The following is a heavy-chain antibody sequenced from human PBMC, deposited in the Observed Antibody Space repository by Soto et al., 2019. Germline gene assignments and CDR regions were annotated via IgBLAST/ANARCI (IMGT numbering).Heavy chain of an antibody. J-gene: IGHJ3*02. D-gene: IGHD4-17*01. CDR1: GGSISSYY. CDR2: IHYSGSI. Sequence: QVKLQESGPGLVKPSETLSLTCNVSGGSISSYYWSWIRQPSGKGLEWIGYIHYSGSINYNPSLKSRVTISVDTSKNQFSLKLSSVTAADTAVYYCARDSGATVALEAFDIWGQGTMVTVSS. V-gene: IGHV4-59*01. CDR3: ARDSGATVALEAFDI.